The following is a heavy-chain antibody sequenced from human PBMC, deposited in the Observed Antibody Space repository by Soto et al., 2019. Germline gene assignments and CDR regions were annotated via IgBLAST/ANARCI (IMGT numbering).Heavy chain of an antibody. CDR3: ARGIAAAEPFDY. Sequence: QVQLVQSGAEVKQTGASVKVSCKASGYTFTSYDINWVRQATGQGLEWMGWMNPNSGNTGYAQKFQGRVTMTRNTSISTAYMELSSLRSEDTDVYYCARGIAAAEPFDYWGQGTLVTVSS. V-gene: IGHV1-8*01. D-gene: IGHD6-13*01. CDR2: MNPNSGNT. CDR1: GYTFTSYD. J-gene: IGHJ4*02.